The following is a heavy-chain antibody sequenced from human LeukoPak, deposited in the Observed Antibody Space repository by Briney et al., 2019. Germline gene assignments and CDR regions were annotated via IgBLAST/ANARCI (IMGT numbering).Heavy chain of an antibody. D-gene: IGHD5-12*01. CDR3: AKRGSGYVGY. Sequence: PSETLSLTCAVSGGSISSSYWWSWVRQPPGKGLEWIGEIYHSGNINYNPSLKSRVTISIDKSKNQFSLKLSSVTAADTAVYYCAKRGSGYVGYWGQGILVTVSS. CDR2: IYHSGNI. V-gene: IGHV4-4*02. CDR1: GGSISSSYW. J-gene: IGHJ4*02.